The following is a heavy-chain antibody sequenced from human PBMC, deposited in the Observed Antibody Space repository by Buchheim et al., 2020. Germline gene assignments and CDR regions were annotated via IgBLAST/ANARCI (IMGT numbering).Heavy chain of an antibody. CDR2: IYQSESA. CDR3: ARVEYSGYDPAFDY. CDR1: GGSISSNNW. Sequence: QVHLQESGPGLVKPSGTLSLTCTVSGGSISSNNWWSWVRQPPGKGLEWIGEIYQSESANYNPSLWGRVTISVAKSKNQFSLKLRSVTAADTAVYYCARVEYSGYDPAFDYWGQGTL. D-gene: IGHD5-12*01. V-gene: IGHV4-4*02. J-gene: IGHJ4*02.